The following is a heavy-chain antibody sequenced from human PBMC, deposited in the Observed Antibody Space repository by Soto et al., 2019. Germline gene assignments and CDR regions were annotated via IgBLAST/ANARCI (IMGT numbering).Heavy chain of an antibody. J-gene: IGHJ5*02. Sequence: QVQLQESGPGLVKPSQTLSLTCTVSGGSISSGGYYWSWIRQHPGKGLEWIGYIYYSGSTYYNPSLKSRVTISVDTSKNQFSLKLSSVTAADTAVYYCARGHYYGSGSYPEPTNNWFDPWGQGTLVTVSS. CDR3: ARGHYYGSGSYPEPTNNWFDP. CDR1: GGSISSGGYY. V-gene: IGHV4-31*03. CDR2: IYYSGST. D-gene: IGHD3-10*01.